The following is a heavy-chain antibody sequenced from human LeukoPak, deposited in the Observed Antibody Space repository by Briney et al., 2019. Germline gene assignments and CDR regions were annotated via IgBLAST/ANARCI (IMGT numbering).Heavy chain of an antibody. D-gene: IGHD3-10*01. CDR2: FDPEDGET. CDR1: GYTLTELS. Sequence: ASVKVSCKVSGYTLTELSMHWVRQAPGKRLEWMGGFDPEDGETIYAQKFQGRVTMTEDTSTDTAYMELSSLRSEDTAVYYCATLNYYGSGSQDYWGQGTLVTVSS. V-gene: IGHV1-24*01. J-gene: IGHJ4*02. CDR3: ATLNYYGSGSQDY.